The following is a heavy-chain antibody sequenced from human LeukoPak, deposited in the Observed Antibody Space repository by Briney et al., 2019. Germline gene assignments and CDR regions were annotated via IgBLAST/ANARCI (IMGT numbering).Heavy chain of an antibody. CDR2: INTGGDT. J-gene: IGHJ4*02. CDR1: GYTFTNYA. V-gene: IGHV1-3*04. Sequence: ASVKVSCKASGYTFTNYAMHWVRQAPGQRLEWMGWINTGGDTAYSQRFQGRVTIISDTSASTAYMDLSNLRSEDTAVYYCAREGFGSGTNLEVGYFDYWGQGSLVTVSS. CDR3: AREGFGSGTNLEVGYFDY. D-gene: IGHD3-10*01.